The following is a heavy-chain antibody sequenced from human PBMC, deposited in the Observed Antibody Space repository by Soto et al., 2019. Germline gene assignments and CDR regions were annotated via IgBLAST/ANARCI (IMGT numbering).Heavy chain of an antibody. CDR1: GFTFSSYW. Sequence: GGSLRLSCAASGFTFSSYWMHWVRQAPGKGLVWVSRINSDGSSTSYADSVKGRFTISRDNAKNTLYLQMNSLRAEDTAVYYCARVWELGPPDYWGQGTLVTVSS. CDR3: ARVWELGPPDY. V-gene: IGHV3-74*01. J-gene: IGHJ4*02. CDR2: INSDGSST. D-gene: IGHD1-26*01.